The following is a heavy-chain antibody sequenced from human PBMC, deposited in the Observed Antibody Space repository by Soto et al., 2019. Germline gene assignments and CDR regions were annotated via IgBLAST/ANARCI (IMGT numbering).Heavy chain of an antibody. CDR1: GFTFDDYA. D-gene: IGHD6-19*01. V-gene: IGHV3-9*01. J-gene: IGHJ6*03. CDR2: ISWNSGSI. CDR3: AKDAVAGPPGYYYYMDV. Sequence: GGSLRLSCAASGFTFDDYAMHWVRQAPGKGLEWVSGISWNSGSIGYADSVKGRFTISRDNAKNSLYLQMNSLRAEDTALYYCAKDAVAGPPGYYYYMDVWRKGTTVTVSS.